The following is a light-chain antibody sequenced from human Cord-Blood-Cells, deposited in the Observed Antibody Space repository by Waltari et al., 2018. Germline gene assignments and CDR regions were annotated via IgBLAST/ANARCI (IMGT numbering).Light chain of an antibody. CDR2: DAS. J-gene: IGKJ5*01. V-gene: IGKV1-33*01. Sequence: DLQMTQSQSSLSASVGDRVTITCQASQDISNYLNWYQQKPGKAPKLLIYDASNLETGVPSRFSGSGSGTDFTVTISSLQPEDIATYYCQQYDNLPITFGQGTRLEIK. CDR1: QDISNY. CDR3: QQYDNLPIT.